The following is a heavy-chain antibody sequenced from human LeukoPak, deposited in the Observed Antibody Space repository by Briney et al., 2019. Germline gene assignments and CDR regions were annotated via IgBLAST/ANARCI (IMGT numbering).Heavy chain of an antibody. CDR3: AREGTDTIFGVKNYYYMDV. CDR2: ISAYDHRT. Sequence: ASVTVSCKASGYTFTTYGYNWVRQAPGQGLEWMGWISAYDHRTRYAQKFQGRVTLTTDRSTNTAYMELRSLRSDDTAVYYCAREGTDTIFGVKNYYYMDVWGKGTSVTVSS. CDR1: GYTFTTYG. V-gene: IGHV1-18*01. J-gene: IGHJ6*03. D-gene: IGHD3-3*01.